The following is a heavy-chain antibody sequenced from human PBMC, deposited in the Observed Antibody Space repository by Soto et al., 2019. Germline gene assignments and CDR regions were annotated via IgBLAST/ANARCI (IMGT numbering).Heavy chain of an antibody. J-gene: IGHJ1*01. D-gene: IGHD5-12*01. V-gene: IGHV1-69*13. CDR3: AREASGYDF. CDR2: IIPVFGRP. CDR1: GGTFSSFG. Sequence: SVKVSCKASGGTFSSFGISWVRQAPGQGLEWMGGIIPVFGRPNYAQRFRGRLTITADESTNTSYMELIDLTSEDTAVYYCAREASGYDFWGQGTQVTV.